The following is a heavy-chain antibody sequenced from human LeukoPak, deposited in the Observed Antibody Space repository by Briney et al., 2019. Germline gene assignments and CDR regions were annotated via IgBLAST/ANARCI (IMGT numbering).Heavy chain of an antibody. V-gene: IGHV3-23*01. CDR3: AKDSGSYRAFDI. CDR1: GFTFSSYS. D-gene: IGHD1-26*01. J-gene: IGHJ3*02. CDR2: ISGSGGST. Sequence: GGSLRLSCAASGFTFSSYSMNWVRQAPGKGLEWVSAISGSGGSTYYADSVKGRFTISRDNSKNTLYLQMNSLRAEDTAVYYCAKDSGSYRAFDIWGQGTMVTVSS.